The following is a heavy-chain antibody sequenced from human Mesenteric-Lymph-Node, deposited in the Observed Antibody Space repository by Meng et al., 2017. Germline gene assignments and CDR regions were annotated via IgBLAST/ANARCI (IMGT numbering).Heavy chain of an antibody. CDR1: GGTFSSYT. V-gene: IGHV1-69*02. J-gene: IGHJ3*02. CDR3: ARGGLVGDFNI. CDR2: IIPILGIA. D-gene: IGHD3-16*01. Sequence: SVKVSCKASGGTFSSYTISWVRQAPGQGLEWTGRIIPILGIANYAQKFQGRVTITADKSTSTAYMELSSLRSDDTAVYYCARGGLVGDFNIWGQGTMVTVSS.